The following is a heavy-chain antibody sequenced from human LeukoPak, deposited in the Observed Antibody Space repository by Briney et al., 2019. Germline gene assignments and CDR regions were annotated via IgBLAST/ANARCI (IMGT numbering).Heavy chain of an antibody. CDR3: ARIRGYYYVSSGPHDAFDI. CDR2: IYYSGST. J-gene: IGHJ3*02. CDR1: GGSISSSSYY. Sequence: SETLSLTCTVSGGSISSSSYYWGWIRQPPGKGLEWIGSIYYSGSTYYNPSLKSRVTISVDTSKNQFSLKLSSVTAADTAVYYCARIRGYYYVSSGPHDAFDIWGQGTMVTVSS. D-gene: IGHD3-22*01. V-gene: IGHV4-39*01.